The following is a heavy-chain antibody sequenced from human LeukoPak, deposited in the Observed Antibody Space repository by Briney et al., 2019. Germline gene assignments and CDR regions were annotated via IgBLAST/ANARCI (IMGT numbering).Heavy chain of an antibody. CDR3: AKGPQLNSGYHPNY. V-gene: IGHV3-23*01. D-gene: IGHD3-22*01. J-gene: IGHJ4*02. CDR1: GFTFSSAA. Sequence: GGSLSLSCAASGFTFSSAAMTWVRQAPWKGLEWVSTITGSDDRTYYGDSVKGRFTISRDYSKNTLHLQMNSLRVEDTAIYYCAKGPQLNSGYHPNYWGQGILVTVSS. CDR2: ITGSDDRT.